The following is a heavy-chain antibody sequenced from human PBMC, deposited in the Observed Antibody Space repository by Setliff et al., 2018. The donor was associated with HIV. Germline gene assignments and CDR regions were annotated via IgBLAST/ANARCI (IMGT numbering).Heavy chain of an antibody. J-gene: IGHJ5*02. V-gene: IGHV4-59*11. Sequence: PSETLSLTCTVSGVSGGSISSHYWNWIRQPPGKGLEWIGYIYYTGTTKNNPSLKSRVTMSIDTSKNQFSLKLSSVTAADTAVYYCARGLWFGGGYWFDPWGQGTLVTVSS. D-gene: IGHD3-10*01. CDR1: GGSISSHY. CDR2: IYYTGTT. CDR3: ARGLWFGGGYWFDP.